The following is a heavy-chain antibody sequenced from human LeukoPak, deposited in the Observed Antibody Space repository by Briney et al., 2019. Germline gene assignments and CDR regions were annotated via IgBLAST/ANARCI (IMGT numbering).Heavy chain of an antibody. V-gene: IGHV1-69*04. J-gene: IGHJ4*02. CDR1: GGTFSSYA. D-gene: IGHD5-18*01. CDR2: IIPILGIA. Sequence: SVKVSCKASGGTFSSYAISWVRQAPGQGLEWMGRIIPILGIANYAQKFQGRVTVAADKSTSTAYMELSSLRSEDTAVYYCARDAVDTAMVVFDYWGQGTLVTVSS. CDR3: ARDAVDTAMVVFDY.